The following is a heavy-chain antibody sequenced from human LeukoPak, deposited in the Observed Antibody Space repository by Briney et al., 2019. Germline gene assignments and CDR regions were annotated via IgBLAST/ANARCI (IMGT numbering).Heavy chain of an antibody. CDR1: GFTFSSYA. CDR3: AKAGLVLLDY. Sequence: GGSLRLSCAASGFTFSSYAMSWVRQAPGKGLEWVSGISGSGDNTYYADSVKGRFTISRDNSKNTLYLQMNSLRAEDTAVYYCAKAGLVLLDYWGQGTLVTVSS. CDR2: ISGSGDNT. D-gene: IGHD3/OR15-3a*01. J-gene: IGHJ4*02. V-gene: IGHV3-23*01.